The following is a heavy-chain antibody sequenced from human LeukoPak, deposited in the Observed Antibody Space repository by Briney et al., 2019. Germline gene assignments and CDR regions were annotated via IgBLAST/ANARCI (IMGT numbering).Heavy chain of an antibody. D-gene: IGHD4-23*01. CDR1: GFTVSSNY. V-gene: IGHV3-53*01. CDR3: ARVLMTTVVTLSWFDP. J-gene: IGHJ5*02. Sequence: PGGSLRLSCAASGFTVSSNYMSWVRQAPGKGLEWVSVIYSGGSTYYADSVKGRFTISRDNSKNTLYLQMNSLRAEDTAVYYCARVLMTTVVTLSWFDPWGQGTLVTVS. CDR2: IYSGGST.